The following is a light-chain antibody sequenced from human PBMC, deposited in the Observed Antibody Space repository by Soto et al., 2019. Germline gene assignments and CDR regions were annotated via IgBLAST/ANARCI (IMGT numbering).Light chain of an antibody. J-gene: IGKJ2*01. CDR2: GAS. CDR3: HQYNNWPPYT. Sequence: EIVMTQSPATLSVSPGERATLSCRASQSVSSTLAWYHQKPGQAPRLLIYGASTRATGIPVRFSGSGAGREFTLTISSLQAENSAVYYCHQYNNWPPYTSGQGTKLEIK. CDR1: QSVSST. V-gene: IGKV3-15*01.